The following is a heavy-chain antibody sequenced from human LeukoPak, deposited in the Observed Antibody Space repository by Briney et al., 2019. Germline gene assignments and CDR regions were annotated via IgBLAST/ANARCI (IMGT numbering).Heavy chain of an antibody. J-gene: IGHJ3*01. CDR1: GYSISSGYY. CDR3: SREEGYDILTGYFSF. V-gene: IGHV4-38-2*02. Sequence: PSETLSLTCAVSGYSISSGYYWGWIRQPRGKALEWIGSIYHSGSTYYNPSLKSRVTISVDTSKNQFSLKLSSVTAADTAVYYCSREEGYDILTGYFSFWGQGTMVTVSS. CDR2: IYHSGST. D-gene: IGHD3-9*01.